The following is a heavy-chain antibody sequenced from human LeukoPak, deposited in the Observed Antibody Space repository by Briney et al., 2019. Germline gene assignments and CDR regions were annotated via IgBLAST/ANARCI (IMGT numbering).Heavy chain of an antibody. CDR1: GYTLTELS. D-gene: IGHD4-11*01. V-gene: IGHV1-24*01. Sequence: GASVKVSCKVSGYTLTELSMHWVRQAPGKGLEWMGGFDPEDGETIYAQKFQGRVTMTEDTSTDTAYMELSSLRSEDTAVYYCARGQAEPDHDYTIYDYWGQGTLVTVSS. CDR2: FDPEDGET. J-gene: IGHJ4*02. CDR3: ARGQAEPDHDYTIYDY.